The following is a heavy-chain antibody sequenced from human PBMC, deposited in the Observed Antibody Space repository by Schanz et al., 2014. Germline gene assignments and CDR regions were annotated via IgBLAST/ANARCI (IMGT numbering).Heavy chain of an antibody. V-gene: IGHV3-30*04. Sequence: VQLVESGGGLVKPGGSLRLSCAASGFTFSSFAMHWVRQAPGKGLEWVAVISHDGSNKKYADSVKGRFTISRDNAKNSLYLEMTSLRGEDTAVYYCARENLNWEAFDIWGQGTVVTVSS. CDR1: GFTFSSFA. CDR3: ARENLNWEAFDI. D-gene: IGHD7-27*01. CDR2: ISHDGSNK. J-gene: IGHJ3*02.